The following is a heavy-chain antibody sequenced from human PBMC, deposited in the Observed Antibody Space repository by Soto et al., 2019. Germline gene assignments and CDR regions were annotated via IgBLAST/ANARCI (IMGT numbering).Heavy chain of an antibody. D-gene: IGHD3-10*01. CDR3: ARHEGTWFAP. CDR1: GFTFSSYW. J-gene: IGHJ5*02. CDR2: IKQDGSVK. V-gene: IGHV3-7*01. Sequence: PGGSLRLSCAASGFTFSSYWMTWVRQAPGKGLEWVANIKQDGSVKYQVDSVKGRFTISRDNAKNSLYLQMNSLRVEDTAVYYWARHEGTWFAPWGQGTLVPVSS.